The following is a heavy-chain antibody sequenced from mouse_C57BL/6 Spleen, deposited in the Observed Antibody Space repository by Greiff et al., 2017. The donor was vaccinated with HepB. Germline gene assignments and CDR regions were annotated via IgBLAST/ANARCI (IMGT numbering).Heavy chain of an antibody. Sequence: DVQLVESGEGLVKPGGSLKLSCAASGFTFSSYAMSWVRQTPEKRLEWVAYISSGGDYIYYADTVKGRFTISRDNARNTLYLQMSSLKSEDTAMYYCTRVDYDYAYAMDYWGQGTSVTVSS. V-gene: IGHV5-9-1*02. CDR1: GFTFSSYA. CDR2: ISSGGDYI. J-gene: IGHJ4*01. D-gene: IGHD2-4*01. CDR3: TRVDYDYAYAMDY.